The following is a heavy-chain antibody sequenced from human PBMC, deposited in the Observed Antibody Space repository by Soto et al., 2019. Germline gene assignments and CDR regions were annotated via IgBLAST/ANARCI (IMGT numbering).Heavy chain of an antibody. CDR3: AAVAGTWGLGY. CDR2: ISSSSSYT. V-gene: IGHV3-11*06. CDR1: GFTFSDYY. J-gene: IGHJ4*02. D-gene: IGHD6-19*01. Sequence: PGGSLRLSCAASGFTFSDYYMSWIRQAPGKGLEWVSYISSSSSYTNYADSVKGRFTISRDNAKNSLYLQMNSLRAEDTAVYYCAAVAGTWGLGYWGQGTLVTVSS.